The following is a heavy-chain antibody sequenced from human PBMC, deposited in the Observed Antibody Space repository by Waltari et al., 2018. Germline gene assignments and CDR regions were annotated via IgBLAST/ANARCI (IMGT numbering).Heavy chain of an antibody. CDR1: GFTVSSNY. CDR3: ARKVQGVIRGGYFDY. CDR2: IYSGGST. D-gene: IGHD3-10*01. Sequence: EVQLVESGGGLIQPGGSLRLSCAASGFTVSSNYMSWVRQAPGKGLEWVSVIYSGGSTYYADSVKGRFTISRDNSKNTLYLQMNSLRAEDTAVYYCARKVQGVIRGGYFDYWGQGTLVTVSS. J-gene: IGHJ4*02. V-gene: IGHV3-53*01.